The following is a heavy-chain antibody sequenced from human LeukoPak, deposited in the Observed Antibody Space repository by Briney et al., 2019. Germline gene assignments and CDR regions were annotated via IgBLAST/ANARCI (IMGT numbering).Heavy chain of an antibody. Sequence: GGSLRLSCAAPGFTFSTYAMNWVRQAPGKGLEWVSYIGTTSGAIYYADSVKGRFTISRDSAKNSLYLQMNSLRAEDTAVYYCARFRTWGDKAFDYWGQGTLVTVSS. CDR3: ARFRTWGDKAFDY. D-gene: IGHD2-21*02. V-gene: IGHV3-48*01. CDR2: IGTTSGAI. CDR1: GFTFSTYA. J-gene: IGHJ4*02.